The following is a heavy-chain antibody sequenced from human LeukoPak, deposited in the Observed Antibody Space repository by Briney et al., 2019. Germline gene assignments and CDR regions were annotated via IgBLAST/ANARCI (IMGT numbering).Heavy chain of an antibody. CDR2: ISWNSGSI. CDR1: GFTFDDYA. CDR3: AKSSLWFGELLTPPFDH. D-gene: IGHD3-10*01. J-gene: IGHJ4*02. V-gene: IGHV3-9*01. Sequence: GGSLRLSCAASGFTFDDYAMHWVRQAPGKGLEWVSGISWNSGSIGYADSVKGRFTISRDNAKNSLYLQMNSLRAEDTALYYCAKSSLWFGELLTPPFDHWGQGTLVTVSS.